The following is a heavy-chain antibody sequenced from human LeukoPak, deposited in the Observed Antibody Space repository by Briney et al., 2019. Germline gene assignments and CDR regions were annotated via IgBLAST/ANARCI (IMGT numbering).Heavy chain of an antibody. CDR3: VRDMGGHDFYFNY. Sequence: SVKVSCKASGGTFSSYAISWVRQAPGQGLEWMGGIIPIFGTANYAQKFQGRVTITADESTSTAYVELSSLRSEDTAVYYCVRDMGGHDFYFNYWGQGTLVTVSS. CDR2: IIPIFGTA. J-gene: IGHJ4*02. D-gene: IGHD5-12*01. V-gene: IGHV1-69*13. CDR1: GGTFSSYA.